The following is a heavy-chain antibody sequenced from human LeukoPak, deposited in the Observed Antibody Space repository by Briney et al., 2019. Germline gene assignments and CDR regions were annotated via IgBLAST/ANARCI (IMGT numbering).Heavy chain of an antibody. V-gene: IGHV1-2*02. CDR3: ARDRGDDLFVQEMATIQGYYYGMDV. CDR2: INPNSGGT. D-gene: IGHD5-24*01. J-gene: IGHJ6*02. CDR1: GYTFTGYY. Sequence: GASVKVSCKASGYTFTGYYMHWVRQAPGQGLEWMGWINPNSGGTNYAQKFQGRVTMTRDTPISTAYMELSRLRSDDTAVYYCARDRGDDLFVQEMATIQGYYYGMDVWGQGTTVTVSS.